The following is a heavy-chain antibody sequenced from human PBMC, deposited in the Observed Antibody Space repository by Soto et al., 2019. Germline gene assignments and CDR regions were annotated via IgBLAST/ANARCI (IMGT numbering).Heavy chain of an antibody. CDR3: ARAYNWNYSPFDP. CDR1: GFTFSSYG. V-gene: IGHV3-33*01. Sequence: GGSLSLSCAASGFTFSSYGMHWVRQAPGKGLEWVAVIWYDGSNKYYADSVKRRFTIARENSKNTLYLQMTSLRAEDTAVYYAARAYNWNYSPFDPWGQGTLVTVSS. CDR2: IWYDGSNK. J-gene: IGHJ5*02. D-gene: IGHD1-7*01.